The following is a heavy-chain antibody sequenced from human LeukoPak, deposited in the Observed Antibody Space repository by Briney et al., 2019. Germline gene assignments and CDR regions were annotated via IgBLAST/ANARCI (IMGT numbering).Heavy chain of an antibody. CDR1: GGSISSGGYY. CDR2: IYDSGST. J-gene: IGHJ2*01. CDR3: ASYGPGWYFDL. Sequence: PSETLSLTCTVSGGSISSGGYYWSWIRQHPGKGLEWIGYIYDSGSTYYKPSLRSRVTISGDTSKNQFSLKVTSVSDADTAVYYCASYGPGWYFDLWGRGTLVTVSS. V-gene: IGHV4-31*03. D-gene: IGHD3-10*01.